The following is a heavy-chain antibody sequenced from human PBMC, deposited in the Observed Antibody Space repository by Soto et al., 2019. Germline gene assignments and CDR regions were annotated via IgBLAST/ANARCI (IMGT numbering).Heavy chain of an antibody. CDR1: GYTFTSYG. CDR2: ISAYNGNT. CDR3: ARDRLRGYCSGGSCPWSGH. D-gene: IGHD2-15*01. V-gene: IGHV1-18*01. Sequence: QVQLVQSGAEVKKPGASVKVSCKASGYTFTSYGISWVRQAPGQGLEWMGWISAYNGNTNYAQKLQSRVTMTKDTPTSTAYKELRSLRSDDTAVYYCARDRLRGYCSGGSCPWSGHWGQGTLVTVSS. J-gene: IGHJ4*02.